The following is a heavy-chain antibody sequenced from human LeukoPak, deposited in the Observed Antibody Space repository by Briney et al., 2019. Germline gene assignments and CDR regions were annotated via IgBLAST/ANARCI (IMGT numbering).Heavy chain of an antibody. CDR3: ARDKVSGATHFDY. CDR2: IKQDGSER. Sequence: GGSLRLSCAASGFTFSSYWMSWVRQAPGKGLEWVANIKQDGSERYYVDSVKGRFTISRDNTENSLYLQMSSPRAEDTAVYYCARDKVSGATHFDYWGQGTLVTVSS. CDR1: GFTFSSYW. V-gene: IGHV3-7*01. D-gene: IGHD1-26*01. J-gene: IGHJ4*02.